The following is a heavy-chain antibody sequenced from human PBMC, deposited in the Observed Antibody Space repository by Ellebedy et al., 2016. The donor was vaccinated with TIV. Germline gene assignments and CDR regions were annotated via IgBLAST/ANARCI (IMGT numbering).Heavy chain of an antibody. J-gene: IGHJ6*02. CDR2: ISSSSSYI. CDR1: GFTFSSYS. V-gene: IGHV3-21*01. CDR3: ARAPFRHDYYYYGMDV. D-gene: IGHD2-21*01. Sequence: GGSLRLXCAASGFTFSSYSMNWVRQAPGKGLEWVSSISSSSSYIYYADSVKGRFTISRDNAKNSLYLQMNSLRVEDTAVYYCARAPFRHDYYYYGMDVWGQGTTVTVSS.